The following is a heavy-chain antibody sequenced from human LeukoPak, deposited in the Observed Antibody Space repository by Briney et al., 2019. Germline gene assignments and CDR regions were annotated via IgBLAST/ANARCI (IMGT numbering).Heavy chain of an antibody. Sequence: AGGSLRLSCAASGLTFNNAWMSWVRQAPGKGLEWVGRIRSGSAGGTTDYGAPVNGRFTISRDDSENTLYLQMNSLKAEDTAVYYCSTGGGTHDYWGQGTLVTVSS. J-gene: IGHJ4*02. CDR3: STGGGTHDY. D-gene: IGHD2-15*01. CDR1: GLTFNNAW. CDR2: IRSGSAGGTT. V-gene: IGHV3-15*01.